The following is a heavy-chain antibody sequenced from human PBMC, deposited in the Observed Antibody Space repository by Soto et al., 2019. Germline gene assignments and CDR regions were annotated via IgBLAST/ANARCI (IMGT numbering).Heavy chain of an antibody. Sequence: EVQLMESGGDLVKPGGSLRLSCAASGFTFSKAWMHWVRQAPGKGLEWVGRIKSGADWGTRDYAAPVKGRFSISRDDSKDQLYLQMDSLKAEDTAVYYFSPDCTSTSCLGDGYFGLWGRGTLVTVSS. J-gene: IGHJ2*01. CDR3: SPDCTSTSCLGDGYFGL. CDR2: IKSGADWGTR. V-gene: IGHV3-15*07. CDR1: GFTFSKAW. D-gene: IGHD2-2*01.